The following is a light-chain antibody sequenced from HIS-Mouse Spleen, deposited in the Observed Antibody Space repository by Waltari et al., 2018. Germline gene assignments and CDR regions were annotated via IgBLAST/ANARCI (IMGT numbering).Light chain of an antibody. J-gene: IGLJ3*02. CDR3: QSADSSGTYRV. V-gene: IGLV3-25*03. CDR2: KDR. Sequence: SYELTQPPSVSVSPGQTARITCSGDAFPKQYAYWYQQKPGQAPVLVIYKDRERPSGIPERFSGSSSGTTVTLTISGVQAEDEADYYCQSADSSGTYRVFGGGTKLTVL. CDR1: AFPKQY.